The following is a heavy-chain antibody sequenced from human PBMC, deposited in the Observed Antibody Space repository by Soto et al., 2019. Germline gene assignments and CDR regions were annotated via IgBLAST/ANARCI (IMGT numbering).Heavy chain of an antibody. CDR1: GGSISSGGYY. Sequence: PSETLSLTCTVSGGSISSGGYYWSWIRQHPGKGLEWIGYIYYSGSTNYNPSLKSRVTISVDTSKNQFSLKLSSVTAADTAVYYCAREYPRLAARLYYYYMDVWGKGTTVTVSS. CDR3: AREYPRLAARLYYYYMDV. V-gene: IGHV4-31*03. CDR2: IYYSGST. D-gene: IGHD6-6*01. J-gene: IGHJ6*03.